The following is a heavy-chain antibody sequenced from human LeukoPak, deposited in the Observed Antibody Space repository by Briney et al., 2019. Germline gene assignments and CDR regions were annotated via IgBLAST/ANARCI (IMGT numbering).Heavy chain of an antibody. V-gene: IGHV4-34*01. D-gene: IGHD3-16*01. J-gene: IGHJ5*02. CDR3: AGAGRFRLSGRFDP. CDR2: INHSGST. Sequence: SETLSLTCTVSGGSVNSGDYYWSWIRQPPGKGLEWIGEINHSGSTNYNPSLKSRVTISVDTSKNQFSPKLSSVTAADTAVYYCAGAGRFRLSGRFDPWGQGTLVTVSS. CDR1: GGSVNSGDYY.